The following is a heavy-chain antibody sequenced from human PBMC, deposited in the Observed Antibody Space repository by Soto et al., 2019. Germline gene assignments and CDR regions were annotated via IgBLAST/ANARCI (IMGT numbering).Heavy chain of an antibody. D-gene: IGHD6-13*01. J-gene: IGHJ6*02. CDR2: INAGNGNT. V-gene: IGHV1-3*01. CDR1: GYTFTSYG. CDR3: ARGVPFLGVGAAAGTNYYYYGMDV. Sequence: ASVKVSCKASGYTFTSYGISWVRQAPGQGLEWMGWINAGNGNTKYSQKFQGRVTITRDTSASTAYMELSSLRSEDTAVYYCARGVPFLGVGAAAGTNYYYYGMDVWGQGTTVTVSS.